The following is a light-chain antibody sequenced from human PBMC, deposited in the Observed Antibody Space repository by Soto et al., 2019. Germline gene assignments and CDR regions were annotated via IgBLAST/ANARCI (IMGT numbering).Light chain of an antibody. J-gene: IGKJ1*01. CDR1: QRVSSY. V-gene: IGKV3-20*01. CDR3: QQYGSSPGT. CDR2: GAS. Sequence: EILMTQSASTLSVSPGERAALYCRASQRVSSYLAWYQQKPGQGPRLLIYGASTRATGIPDRFSGSGSGTDFTLTISRLEPEDFAVYYCQQYGSSPGTFGQGTNVHIK.